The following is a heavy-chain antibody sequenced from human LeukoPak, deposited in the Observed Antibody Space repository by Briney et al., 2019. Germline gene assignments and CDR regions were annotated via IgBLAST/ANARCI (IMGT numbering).Heavy chain of an antibody. J-gene: IGHJ3*02. Sequence: GESLKISCKGSGYSFPSYWIAWVRQMPGKGLEWMGIIYPGDSDTRYSLSFQGQVTISAGKSISTAYLQWSSVQASGTAMYYCARPDLTLRDAFNIWGQGTMVTVSS. CDR1: GYSFPSYW. CDR2: IYPGDSDT. CDR3: ARPDLTLRDAFNI. V-gene: IGHV5-51*01. D-gene: IGHD3-22*01.